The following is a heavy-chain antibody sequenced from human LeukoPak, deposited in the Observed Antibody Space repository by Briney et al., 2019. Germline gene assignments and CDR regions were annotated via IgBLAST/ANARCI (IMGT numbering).Heavy chain of an antibody. CDR1: EYTFTSYD. CDR3: ARGSWGEIAGRKSFEF. D-gene: IGHD6-6*01. CDR2: MNPNSGNT. J-gene: IGHJ4*02. V-gene: IGHV1-8*01. Sequence: ASVKVSCKASEYTFTSYDINWVRQATGQGREWMGWMNPNSGNTGYAQKFQGRVTMTRVTSISTAYMELNNLTSEDTAVYYCARGSWGEIAGRKSFEFWGQGSLVTVSS.